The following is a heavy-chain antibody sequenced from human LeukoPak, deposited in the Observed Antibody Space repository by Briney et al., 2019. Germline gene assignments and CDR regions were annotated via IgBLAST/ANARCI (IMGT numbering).Heavy chain of an antibody. V-gene: IGHV4-59*01. CDR2: IYYSGST. CDR1: GGSISSYY. CDR3: ARDQGYYYDSSGYDY. J-gene: IGHJ4*02. D-gene: IGHD3-22*01. Sequence: PSETLSLTCTVSGGSISSYYWSWIRQPPGKGLEWIGYIYYSGSTNYNPSLKSRVTISVDTSKNQFSLKLSSVTAADTAVYYCARDQGYYYDSSGYDYWGQGTLVTVSS.